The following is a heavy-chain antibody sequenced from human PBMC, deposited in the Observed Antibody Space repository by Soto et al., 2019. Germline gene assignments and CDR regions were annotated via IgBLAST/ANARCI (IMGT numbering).Heavy chain of an antibody. CDR3: ARDVTPPAY. V-gene: IGHV1-18*01. Sequence: QVQLVQSGAEVKKPGASVKVSCKASGYTFSSYAFSWVRQAPGQGLEWMGWISAYNGNTNNAKKVQGSGTTTTDTSTSTAYMELRSLRSDDTDVYYCARDVTPPAYWGQGTLVTVSS. CDR1: GYTFSSYA. CDR2: ISAYNGNT. J-gene: IGHJ4*02.